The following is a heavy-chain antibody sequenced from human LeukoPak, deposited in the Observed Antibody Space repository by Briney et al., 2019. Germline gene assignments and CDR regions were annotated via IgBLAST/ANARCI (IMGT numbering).Heavy chain of an antibody. CDR1: GYTFTGYA. J-gene: IGHJ4*02. Sequence: GASVKVSCKGSGYTFTGYAIPCVREAPGEGLEWMGGINPNSGDPKYAQKFQGRLTMTRDTSISTASMELSRLRSDDTAVYYCARGGANSGYDTLDYWGQGTLVTVSS. CDR2: INPNSGDP. V-gene: IGHV1-2*02. CDR3: ARGGANSGYDTLDY. D-gene: IGHD5-12*01.